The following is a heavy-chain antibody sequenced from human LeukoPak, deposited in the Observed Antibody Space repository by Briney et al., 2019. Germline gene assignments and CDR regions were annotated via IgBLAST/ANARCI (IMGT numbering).Heavy chain of an antibody. J-gene: IGHJ4*02. V-gene: IGHV3-21*01. CDR2: ISSSSSYI. D-gene: IGHD2-15*01. CDR3: ASDLVVVAASTFDY. CDR1: GFTFSSYS. Sequence: PGGSLRLSRAASGFTFSSYSMNWVRQAPGKGLEWVSSISSSSSYIYYADSVKGRFTISRDNAKNSLYLQMNSLRAEDTAVYYCASDLVVVAASTFDYWGQGTLVTVSS.